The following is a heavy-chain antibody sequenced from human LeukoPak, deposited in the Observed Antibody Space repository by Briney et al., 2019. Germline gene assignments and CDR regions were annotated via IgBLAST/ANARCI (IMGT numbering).Heavy chain of an antibody. Sequence: GGSLRLSCAASGFNVSLNYMTWVRQAPGRGLEWVSFISRGGSAYYADSVKGRLTISRDNSKNTLLLQMNSLRAEDTAVYFCARAQYYDYSYCMDVWGQGTAVTVSS. D-gene: IGHD3-22*01. V-gene: IGHV3-66*01. CDR3: ARAQYYDYSYCMDV. CDR1: GFNVSLNY. CDR2: ISRGGSA. J-gene: IGHJ6*02.